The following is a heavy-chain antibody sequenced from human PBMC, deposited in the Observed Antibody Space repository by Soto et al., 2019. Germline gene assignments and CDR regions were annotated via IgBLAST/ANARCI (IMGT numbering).Heavy chain of an antibody. V-gene: IGHV1-2*02. CDR3: ATAIPFTVLGMDY. J-gene: IGHJ4*02. CDR1: GYTFIDTF. D-gene: IGHD2-2*02. Sequence: QVQLVQSGAEVKRPGASVKVSCKASGYTFIDTFIHWVRQAPGQRPEWMGWINPNNGGTHYSRKFQGRVTLTRDTSITTAYMELVGLESDDSAFYFCATAIPFTVLGMDYWGQGTLVTVSS. CDR2: INPNNGGT.